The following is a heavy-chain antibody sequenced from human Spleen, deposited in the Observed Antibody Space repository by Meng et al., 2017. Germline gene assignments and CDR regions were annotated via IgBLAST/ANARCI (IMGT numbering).Heavy chain of an antibody. Sequence: KVSCKGSGYSFTSYWIGWVRQMPGKGLEWMGIIYPGDSDTRYSPSFQGQVTISADKSISTAYLQWSSLKASDTAMYYYARSLDPPAYYYDSSGYLFDYWGQGTLVTVSS. CDR3: ARSLDPPAYYYDSSGYLFDY. V-gene: IGHV5-51*01. CDR1: GYSFTSYW. D-gene: IGHD3-22*01. J-gene: IGHJ4*02. CDR2: IYPGDSDT.